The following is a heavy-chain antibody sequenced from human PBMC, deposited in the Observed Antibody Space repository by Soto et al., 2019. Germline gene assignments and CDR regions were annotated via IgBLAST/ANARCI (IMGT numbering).Heavy chain of an antibody. CDR2: MNPGSGKT. CDR3: ARRGALTSYYYGYYFDY. V-gene: IGHV1-8*02. CDR1: GYTFINFD. Sequence: GASVKVSCKASGYTFINFDISWVRQAAGQGLEWLGWMNPGSGKTGYASKFQGRVAMTRDASTGTSHLELSSLTSDDTAVYYCARRGALTSYYYGYYFDYWGQGTLVTVSS. D-gene: IGHD3-9*01. J-gene: IGHJ4*02.